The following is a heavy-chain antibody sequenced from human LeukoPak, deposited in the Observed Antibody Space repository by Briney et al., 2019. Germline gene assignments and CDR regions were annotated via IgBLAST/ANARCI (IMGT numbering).Heavy chain of an antibody. CDR1: GFTFSNYW. J-gene: IGHJ4*02. Sequence: GGSLRLSCAASGFTFSNYWMSWVRQAPGKGLEWVANINQDGSGKYYVDSLKGRFTTSRDNAKNSLYLQMNSLRAEDTAVYYCARWSSSWWSTGYFDYWGQGTLVTVSS. CDR2: INQDGSGK. D-gene: IGHD6-13*01. CDR3: ARWSSSWWSTGYFDY. V-gene: IGHV3-7*01.